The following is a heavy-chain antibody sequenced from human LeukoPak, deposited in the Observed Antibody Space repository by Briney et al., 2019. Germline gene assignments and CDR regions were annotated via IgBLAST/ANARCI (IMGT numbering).Heavy chain of an antibody. J-gene: IGHJ4*02. CDR3: AKDSVTKYDFWSGPTYFVDY. Sequence: QTGGSLRLSCAASGFTFSSYAMSWVRQAPGKGLEWGSAISGSGGSTYYTDSVKGRFPTSIDNSNSTLYLQMNSLRAEDTAVYYCAKDSVTKYDFWSGPTYFVDYWGQGTLVTVSS. CDR2: ISGSGGST. CDR1: GFTFSSYA. D-gene: IGHD3-3*01. V-gene: IGHV3-23*01.